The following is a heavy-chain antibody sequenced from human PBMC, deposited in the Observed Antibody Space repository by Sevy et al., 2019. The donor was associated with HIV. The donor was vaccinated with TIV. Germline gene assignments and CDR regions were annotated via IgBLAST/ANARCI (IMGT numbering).Heavy chain of an antibody. D-gene: IGHD3-9*01. CDR2: IYSGGST. V-gene: IGHV3-53*01. CDR1: GFTVSSNY. J-gene: IGHJ6*02. Sequence: GGSLRLSCAASGFTVSSNYMSWVRQAPGKGLEWVSVIYSGGSTYYADSVKGRFTISRDNSKNTLYLQMNSLRAEDTAVYYCARRNYDILTGRSDYGMDVWGQRTTVTVSS. CDR3: ARRNYDILTGRSDYGMDV.